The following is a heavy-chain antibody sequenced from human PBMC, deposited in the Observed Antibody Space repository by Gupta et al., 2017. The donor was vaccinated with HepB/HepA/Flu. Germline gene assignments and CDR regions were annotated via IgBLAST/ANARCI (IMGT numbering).Heavy chain of an antibody. J-gene: IGHJ6*02. Sequence: EQLVESGGGLVKPGGSLRLSCEVSPFIFNNAWMNWVRQAPGKGLEWVAHIRRKTEGGTTDYAAPVKGRFIISKDDSKNTLYLHMKSLKTDDTAVYYCAANTSGTPDYGMDVWGQGTTVIVSS. D-gene: IGHD3-22*01. CDR1: PFIFNNAW. V-gene: IGHV3-15*05. CDR3: AANTSGTPDYGMDV. CDR2: IRRKTEGGTT.